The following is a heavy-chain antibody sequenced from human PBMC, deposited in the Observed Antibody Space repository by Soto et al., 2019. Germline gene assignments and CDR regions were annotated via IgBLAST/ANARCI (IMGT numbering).Heavy chain of an antibody. Sequence: QVQLQESGPGLVKPSQTLSLTCSVSGGSISSGDYYWSWIRQHPGKGLEWIGHIYYSGSTYYNPYLKSRVTISVDTAKNQFSLKLSSVTAADTAVYYWARDKEYCSGGYCYRSFDYWGQGTLVIVSS. CDR2: IYYSGST. V-gene: IGHV4-31*03. J-gene: IGHJ4*02. CDR3: ARDKEYCSGGYCYRSFDY. D-gene: IGHD2-15*01. CDR1: GGSISSGDYY.